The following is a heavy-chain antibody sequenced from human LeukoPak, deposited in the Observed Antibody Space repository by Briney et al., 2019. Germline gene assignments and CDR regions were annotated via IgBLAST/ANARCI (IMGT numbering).Heavy chain of an antibody. D-gene: IGHD3-3*01. V-gene: IGHV3-21*01. CDR3: ARAEYDFWSGYLYY. CDR1: GFTFSSYS. CDR2: ISSSSSYI. J-gene: IGHJ4*02. Sequence: PGGSLRLSCAASGFTFSSYSMNWVRQAPGKGLEWVSSISSSSSYIYYADSVKGRFTISGDNAKNSLYLQMNSLRAEDTAVYYCARAEYDFWSGYLYYWGQGTLVTVSS.